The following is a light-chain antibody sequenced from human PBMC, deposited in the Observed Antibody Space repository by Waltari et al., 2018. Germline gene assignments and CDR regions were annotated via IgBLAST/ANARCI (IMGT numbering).Light chain of an antibody. CDR2: DVS. CDR3: QQRNIWPPN. Sequence: EIVLTQSPATLSLSPGETATLSCRASQSVNSLLAWYQQKPGQAPRLLSYDVSKRATGTPARFSGSESGTDFTLTISSPEPEDFAVYYCQQRNIWPPNFGPGTRVEIK. CDR1: QSVNSL. J-gene: IGKJ3*01. V-gene: IGKV3-11*01.